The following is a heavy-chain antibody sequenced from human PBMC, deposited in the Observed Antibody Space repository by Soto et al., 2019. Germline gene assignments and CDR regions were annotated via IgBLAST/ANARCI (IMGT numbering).Heavy chain of an antibody. CDR2: INPSGGST. CDR3: ARELEVYYYGYGTYNTGLDY. V-gene: IGHV1-46*01. J-gene: IGHJ4*01. CDR1: GYTVTSNY. Sequence: ASVKGSCKASGYTVTSNYMHWVRQAPGQGIERMGIINPSGGSTSYAQKFQGRVTMTRDTSTSTVYMELSSLRSEVTAVYYCARELEVYYYGYGTYNTGLDYRAQRTPVPVS. D-gene: IGHD3-10*01.